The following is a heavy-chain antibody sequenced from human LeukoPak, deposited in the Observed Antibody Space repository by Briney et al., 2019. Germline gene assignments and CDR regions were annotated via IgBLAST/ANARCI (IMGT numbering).Heavy chain of an antibody. V-gene: IGHV1-2*02. D-gene: IGHD6-13*01. Sequence: GASVKVSCKASGYTFTGYYMHWVRQAPGQGLEWMGWINPNSGGTNYAQKFQGRVTMTRDTSISTAYMELSRLRSDDTAVYYCARELIAAAANNWFDPWGQGTLVTVSS. CDR1: GYTFTGYY. CDR3: ARELIAAAANNWFDP. J-gene: IGHJ5*02. CDR2: INPNSGGT.